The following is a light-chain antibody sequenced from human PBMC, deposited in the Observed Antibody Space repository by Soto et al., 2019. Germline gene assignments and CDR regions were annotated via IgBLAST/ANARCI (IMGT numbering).Light chain of an antibody. Sequence: EIVLTQSPATLSLSPGERATLSCRASQSVSSYLAWYQQKPGQAPRLLIYDASNRATGIPARFSGSGSGTDFTLPSSSLEPEDLAVYYCQQRSNWPITFGEGTRLEIK. CDR2: DAS. V-gene: IGKV3-11*01. CDR1: QSVSSY. J-gene: IGKJ5*01. CDR3: QQRSNWPIT.